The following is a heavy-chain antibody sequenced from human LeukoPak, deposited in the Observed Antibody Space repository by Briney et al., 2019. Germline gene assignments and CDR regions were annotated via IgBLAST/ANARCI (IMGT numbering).Heavy chain of an antibody. V-gene: IGHV3-53*01. CDR2: IYGGGST. J-gene: IGHJ3*02. CDR1: GFTVSSYY. CDR3: ARARSWPEHAFDI. Sequence: HPGGSLRLSCAASGFTVSSYYMSWVRQAAGKGLEWVSIIYGGGSTSYADSVKGRFTISRDTSKNTLYLQMNSLRAEDTAVYYCARARSWPEHAFDIWGQGTMVTVS. D-gene: IGHD5-24*01.